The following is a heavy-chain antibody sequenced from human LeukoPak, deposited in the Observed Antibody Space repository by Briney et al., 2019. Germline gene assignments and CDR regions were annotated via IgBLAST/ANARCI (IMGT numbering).Heavy chain of an antibody. CDR1: GFSFSNYA. D-gene: IGHD1-1*01. V-gene: IGHV3-23*01. J-gene: IGHJ4*02. CDR2: ISGSGGST. Sequence: PGGSLRLSCAASGFSFSNYAMNWVRQAPGKGLEWISTISGSGGSTYYADSVKGRFTISRDNAKNSLYLQMNSLRAEDTAVYYCARRHDLHDYWGQGTLVTVSS. CDR3: ARRHDLHDY.